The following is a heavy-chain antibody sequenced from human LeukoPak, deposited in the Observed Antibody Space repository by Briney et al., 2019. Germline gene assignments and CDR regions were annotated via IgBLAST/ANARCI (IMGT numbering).Heavy chain of an antibody. J-gene: IGHJ6*02. CDR2: INPSGGST. CDR1: GYTFTSYY. CDR3: AIDGSSYYGMDV. V-gene: IGHV1-46*01. D-gene: IGHD2-15*01. Sequence: ASVKASCKASGYTFTSYYMHWVRQAAGQGLEWLGIINPSGGSTSYAQKFQGRVTMTRHTSTSTVYMELSSLTAEDTPVYYCAIDGSSYYGMDVWLQGTTVTVCS.